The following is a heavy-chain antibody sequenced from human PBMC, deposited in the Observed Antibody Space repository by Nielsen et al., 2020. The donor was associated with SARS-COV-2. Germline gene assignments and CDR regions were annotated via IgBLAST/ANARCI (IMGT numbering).Heavy chain of an antibody. CDR3: ARGEDIVVVQDWYFDY. D-gene: IGHD2-2*01. Sequence: WIRQPPGKGLEWVSYISSSGSTIYYADSVKGRFTISRDNAKNSLYLQMNSLRAEDTAVYYCARGEDIVVVQDWYFDYWGQGTLVTVSS. J-gene: IGHJ4*02. V-gene: IGHV3-48*03. CDR2: ISSSGSTI.